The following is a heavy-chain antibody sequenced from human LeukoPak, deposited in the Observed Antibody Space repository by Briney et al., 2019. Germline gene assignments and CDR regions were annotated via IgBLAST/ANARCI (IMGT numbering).Heavy chain of an antibody. Sequence: HPGGSLNLSCAASGLTFSSYWMHWFRKAPGKGLAWVSRINSDVSTTTYADSVKGRFSISRDNAKNTLYLQMNSLRAEDTAVYYCARRGAVANAFDIWGLGTMVTVSS. CDR2: INSDVSTT. D-gene: IGHD6-19*01. CDR3: ARRGAVANAFDI. CDR1: GLTFSSYW. J-gene: IGHJ3*02. V-gene: IGHV3-74*01.